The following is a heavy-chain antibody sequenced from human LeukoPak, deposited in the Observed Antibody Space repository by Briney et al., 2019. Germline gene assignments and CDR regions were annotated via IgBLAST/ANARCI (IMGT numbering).Heavy chain of an antibody. CDR2: IRYDGSNK. CDR1: GFTFSSYG. V-gene: IGHV3-30*02. CDR3: ARDRGSGWSQYYFDY. Sequence: GGSLRLSCAASGFTFSSYGMHWVRQDPGKGLEWVAFIRYDGSNKYYADSVKGRFTISRDNSKNTLYLQMNSLRAEDTAVYFCARDRGSGWSQYYFDYWGQGTLVTVSS. J-gene: IGHJ4*02. D-gene: IGHD6-19*01.